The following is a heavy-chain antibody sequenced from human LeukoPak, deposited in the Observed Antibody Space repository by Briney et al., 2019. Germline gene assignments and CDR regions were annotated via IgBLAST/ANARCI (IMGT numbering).Heavy chain of an antibody. D-gene: IGHD2/OR15-2a*01. J-gene: IGHJ3*02. CDR2: INAGNGNT. Sequence: ASVKVSCKASGYTFTSYAMHWVRQAPGQRLEWMGWINAGNGNTKYSQKLQGRVTMTTDTSTSTAYMELRSLRSDDTAVYYCAREKEYFDAFDIWGQGTMVTVSS. CDR3: AREKEYFDAFDI. CDR1: GYTFTSYA. V-gene: IGHV1-3*01.